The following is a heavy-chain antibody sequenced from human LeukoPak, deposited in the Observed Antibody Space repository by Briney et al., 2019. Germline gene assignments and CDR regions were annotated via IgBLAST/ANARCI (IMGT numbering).Heavy chain of an antibody. CDR3: ARNNGMDV. CDR2: VNRDGSET. Sequence: GGSLRLSCAASGFALSSHWMTWVRQVPGRGPEWVANVNRDGSETYYLDSVKGRFTIPKDNAKNSPYLQMNSLRAEDTALYHCARNNGMDVWGQGTTVIVSS. J-gene: IGHJ6*02. V-gene: IGHV3-7*03. CDR1: GFALSSHW.